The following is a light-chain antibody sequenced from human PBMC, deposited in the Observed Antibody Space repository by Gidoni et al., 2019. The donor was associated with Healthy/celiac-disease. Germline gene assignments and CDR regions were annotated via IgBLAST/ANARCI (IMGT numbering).Light chain of an antibody. J-gene: IGLJ3*02. CDR1: SSDVGGYNL. Sequence: QSALTQPASASGSPGQSITISCTGTSSDVGGYNLVSWYQQHPGKAPKLMIYEVSQRPSGVSTRFSGSKSGNTASLTISGLQAEDEADYYCCSYAGSSTWVFGGGTKLTVL. V-gene: IGLV2-23*02. CDR3: CSYAGSSTWV. CDR2: EVS.